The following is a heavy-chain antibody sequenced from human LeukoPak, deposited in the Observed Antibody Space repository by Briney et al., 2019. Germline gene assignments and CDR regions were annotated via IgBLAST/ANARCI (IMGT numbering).Heavy chain of an antibody. CDR2: INPSGGTT. J-gene: IGHJ4*02. D-gene: IGHD1-1*01. V-gene: IGHV1-2*02. Sequence: ASVKVSCKASGYTFTGYYMHWVRQAPGQGLEWMGIINPSGGTTRFAQKFQGRVTMTRDTSISTAYMELSRLRSDDTAVYYCARVGREDYWGQGTLVTVSS. CDR1: GYTFTGYY. CDR3: ARVGREDY.